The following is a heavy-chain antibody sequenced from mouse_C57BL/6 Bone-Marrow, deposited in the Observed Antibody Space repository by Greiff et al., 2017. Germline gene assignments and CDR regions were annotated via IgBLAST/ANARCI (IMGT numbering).Heavy chain of an antibody. CDR2: IWSGGST. D-gene: IGHD2-3*01. CDR3: ARIGWSWFAY. J-gene: IGHJ3*01. Sequence: VQRVESGPGLVQPSQSLSITCTVSGFTLTSYGVHWVRQSPGKGLEWLGVIWSGGSTDYNAAFISRLSISKDNSKSQVFFKMNSRHADDTAIYYCARIGWSWFAYWGQGTLVTGSA. CDR1: GFTLTSYG. V-gene: IGHV2-2*01.